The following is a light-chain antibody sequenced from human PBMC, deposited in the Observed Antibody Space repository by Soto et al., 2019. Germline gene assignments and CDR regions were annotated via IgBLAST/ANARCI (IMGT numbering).Light chain of an antibody. CDR3: QHYGGMWT. CDR2: DAS. V-gene: IGKV1-5*01. Sequence: DIQMTKYPSTLSASVGDRVTITCRASQSISNRLAWYQQKSGKAPKVLIYDASNLESGVPSRFSGSGSGTEFILTISSLQPDDFATYWCQHYGGMWTFGQGTKLDIK. J-gene: IGKJ1*01. CDR1: QSISNR.